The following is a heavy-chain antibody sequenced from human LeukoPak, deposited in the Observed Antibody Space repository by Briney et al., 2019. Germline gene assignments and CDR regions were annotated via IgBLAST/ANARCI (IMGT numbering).Heavy chain of an antibody. V-gene: IGHV1-69*13. Sequence: ASVKVSCKAPGGTFSSYAISWVRQAPGQGLEWMGGIIPIFGTANYAQKFQGRVTITADESTSTAYMELSSLRSEDTAVYYCASSSPKAYYYDSSGYYRHDYWGQGTLVTVSS. CDR2: IIPIFGTA. J-gene: IGHJ4*02. CDR3: ASSSPKAYYYDSSGYYRHDY. D-gene: IGHD3-22*01. CDR1: GGTFSSYA.